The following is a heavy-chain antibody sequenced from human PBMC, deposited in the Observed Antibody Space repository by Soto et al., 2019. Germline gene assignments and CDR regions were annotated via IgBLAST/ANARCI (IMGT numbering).Heavy chain of an antibody. CDR2: ISSSGSTI. CDR1: GFTFRDYY. Sequence: QVPLVESGGGLVKPGGSLRLSCAASGFTFRDYYMSWIRQAPGKGLAGVSYISSSGSTIYYADAVKGRFNISRDNAKNSLYVQRNSLRAEDRAVYYCARGSSSSWYPGGFACWGQGTLVTVSS. CDR3: ARGSSSSWYPGGFAC. V-gene: IGHV3-11*01. D-gene: IGHD6-13*01. J-gene: IGHJ4*02.